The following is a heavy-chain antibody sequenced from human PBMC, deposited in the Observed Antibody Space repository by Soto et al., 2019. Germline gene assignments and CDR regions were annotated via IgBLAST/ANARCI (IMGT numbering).Heavy chain of an antibody. J-gene: IGHJ6*03. D-gene: IGHD1-20*01. CDR1: GGTFSSYG. V-gene: IGHV1-69*04. CDR3: ARGEPRDDPITYYYYLDV. Sequence: QVQLVQSGAEVKKPGSSVKVSCKASGGTFSSYGMSWVRQAPGPGLEWMGRIIPILGIANYAQKFQGRVTITADKSTSPAYMELNSLRSEDTAVYYCARGEPRDDPITYYYYLDVWGKGTTVTVSS. CDR2: IIPILGIA.